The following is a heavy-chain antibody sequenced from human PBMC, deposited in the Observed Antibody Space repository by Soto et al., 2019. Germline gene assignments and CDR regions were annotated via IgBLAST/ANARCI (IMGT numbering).Heavy chain of an antibody. Sequence: SETLSLTCTVSGGSISSYYWSWIRQPAGKGLEWIGRVYTSGSTNYNPSLKSRVTMSVDTSKNQFSLKLSSVTAADTAVYYCAREGIAAAGREDAFDIWGQGTMVTVSS. CDR2: VYTSGST. V-gene: IGHV4-4*07. CDR1: GGSISSYY. CDR3: AREGIAAAGREDAFDI. J-gene: IGHJ3*02. D-gene: IGHD6-13*01.